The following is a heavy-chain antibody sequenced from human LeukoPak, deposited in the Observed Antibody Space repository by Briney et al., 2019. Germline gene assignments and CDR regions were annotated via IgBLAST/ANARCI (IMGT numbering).Heavy chain of an antibody. Sequence: GGSLRLSCVASGFTLSSYWMSWVRQAPGKGLEWVANIKEDGSEKYYVDSVEGRFTISRGNPKNSLYLQMNSLRAEDTAVYYCARDTDFHFDYWGQGTLVTISS. J-gene: IGHJ4*02. CDR2: IKEDGSEK. CDR1: GFTLSSYW. V-gene: IGHV3-7*05. CDR3: ARDTDFHFDY.